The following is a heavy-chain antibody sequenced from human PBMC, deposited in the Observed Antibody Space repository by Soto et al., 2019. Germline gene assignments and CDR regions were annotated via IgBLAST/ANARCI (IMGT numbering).Heavy chain of an antibody. D-gene: IGHD2-2*01. CDR3: ARNGVVPAADFDS. CDR1: GGSFSGYY. CDR2: INHSGST. Sequence: QVQVQQWGAGLLKTSETLSLTCAVYGGSFSGYYWSWIRQPPGKGLEWIGEINHSGSTNYNPSLKSRVTISVDSSKNQFSLKLSSVTAADTAVYYCARNGVVPAADFDSWGQGTLVTVSS. J-gene: IGHJ4*02. V-gene: IGHV4-34*01.